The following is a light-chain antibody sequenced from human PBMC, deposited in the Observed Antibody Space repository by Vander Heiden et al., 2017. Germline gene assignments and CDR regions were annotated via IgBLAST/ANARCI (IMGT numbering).Light chain of an antibody. J-gene: IGKJ2*01. CDR3: QLYRS. CDR2: DAS. CDR1: EDISNY. V-gene: IGKV1-33*01. Sequence: DIQMTQSPSSLSASVGDRVTITCQASEDISNYLNWYQQKAGKAPKLLIYDASNLQTGVPSRFSGSVSETDFSVTIISLQPEVIATYNGQLYRSFGQGTKLEIK.